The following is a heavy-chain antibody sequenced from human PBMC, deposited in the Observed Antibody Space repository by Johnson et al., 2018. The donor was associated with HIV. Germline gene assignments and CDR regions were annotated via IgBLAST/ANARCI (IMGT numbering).Heavy chain of an antibody. Sequence: VQLVESGGGLVQPGGSLRLSCAASGFTFSSYAMSWVRQAPGKGLEWVSAISGSGGSTYYADSVKGRFTISRENAKNSLYLQMNSLRAGDTAVYYCARWGASTAFDIWGQGTMVTVSS. D-gene: IGHD3-16*01. CDR1: GFTFSSYA. CDR2: ISGSGGST. V-gene: IGHV3-23*04. CDR3: ARWGASTAFDI. J-gene: IGHJ3*02.